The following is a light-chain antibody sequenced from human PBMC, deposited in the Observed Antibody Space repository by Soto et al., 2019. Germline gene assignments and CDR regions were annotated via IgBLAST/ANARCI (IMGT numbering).Light chain of an antibody. CDR2: AAS. J-gene: IGKJ1*01. CDR3: QQSYSTPRT. V-gene: IGKV1-39*01. Sequence: DIKMTESPSSLFASVGGRVIITCLASQSISSYLNWYQQKPGKAPKLLIYAASSLQSGVPSRFSGSGSGTDFTLTISSLQPEDFATYYCQQSYSTPRTFGQGTKVDI. CDR1: QSISSY.